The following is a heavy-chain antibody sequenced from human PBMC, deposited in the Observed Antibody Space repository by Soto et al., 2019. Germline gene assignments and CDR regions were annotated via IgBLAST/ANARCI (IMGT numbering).Heavy chain of an antibody. Sequence: GGSLRLSCAASVFTFSSYAMHWVRQAPGKGLEWVAVISYDGSNKYYADSVKGRFTISRDNSKNTLYLQMNSLRAEDTAVYYCARVSRGALDYWGQGTLVTVSS. V-gene: IGHV3-30-3*01. J-gene: IGHJ4*02. CDR2: ISYDGSNK. CDR1: VFTFSSYA. CDR3: ARVSRGALDY.